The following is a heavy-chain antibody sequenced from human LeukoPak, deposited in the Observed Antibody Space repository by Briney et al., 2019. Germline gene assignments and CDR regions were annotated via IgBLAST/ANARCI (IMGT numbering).Heavy chain of an antibody. CDR1: GYTFTSYD. V-gene: IGHV1-8*01. CDR3: ARALSIAAAADDY. D-gene: IGHD6-13*01. CDR2: MNPNSGNT. J-gene: IGHJ4*02. Sequence: ASVKVSCKASGYTFTSYDINWVRQATGQGLEWMGWMNPNSGNTGYAQKFQGRVTMTRNTSISTAYMELSSLRSEDTAVYYCARALSIAAAADDYWGQGTLVTVSS.